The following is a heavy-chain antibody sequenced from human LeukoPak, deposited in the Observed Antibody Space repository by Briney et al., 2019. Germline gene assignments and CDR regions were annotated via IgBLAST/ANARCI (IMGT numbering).Heavy chain of an antibody. CDR1: GFSLSAYN. V-gene: IGHV3-48*01. Sequence: GGSLRLSCEGSGFSLSAYNMDWVRQAPGKGPESVSYISSSSATIFYADSVKGRFTISRDNAKNSLYLQMNSLRPEDTAVYFCTRDRHVPGLYYYYMDVWGKGTTVTVSS. CDR2: ISSSSATI. D-gene: IGHD6-6*01. CDR3: TRDRHVPGLYYYYMDV. J-gene: IGHJ6*03.